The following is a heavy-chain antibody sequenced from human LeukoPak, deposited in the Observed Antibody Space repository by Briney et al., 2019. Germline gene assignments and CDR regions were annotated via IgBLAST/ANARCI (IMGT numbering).Heavy chain of an antibody. CDR1: GFTFSDYW. Sequence: GSLRLSCAASGFTFSDYWMNWVRQAPGRGLEWVASIKQDGSEKYYVDSVKGRFSISRDNAKNSLYLQMNSLTADDTAVYYCASSYSGSYSEQNYWGQGTLVTVSS. J-gene: IGHJ4*02. CDR3: ASSYSGSYSEQNY. CDR2: IKQDGSEK. D-gene: IGHD1-26*01. V-gene: IGHV3-7*03.